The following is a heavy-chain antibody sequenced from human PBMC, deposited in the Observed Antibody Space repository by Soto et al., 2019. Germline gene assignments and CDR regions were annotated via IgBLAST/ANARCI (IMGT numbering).Heavy chain of an antibody. CDR3: ASRGIAADGNWFDP. J-gene: IGHJ5*02. CDR2: IYYSGST. Sequence: SETLSLTCTFSVVSISSGGYYCSWIRQHPGKGLEWTGYIYYSGSTYYNPSLKSRVTISVDTSKNQFSLKLSSVTAADTAVYYSASRGIAADGNWFDPWGEGTLVSLSS. V-gene: IGHV4-31*03. CDR1: VVSISSGGYY. D-gene: IGHD6-13*01.